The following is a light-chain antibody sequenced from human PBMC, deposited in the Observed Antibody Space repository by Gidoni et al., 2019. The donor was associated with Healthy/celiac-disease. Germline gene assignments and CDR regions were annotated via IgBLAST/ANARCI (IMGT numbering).Light chain of an antibody. CDR2: EVS. CDR3: SSYTSSSTLHV. Sequence: QSALTQPASESGSPGQSITISCTGTSSDVGGYNYVSWYQQHPGKAPKLMIYEVSNRPSGVSNRFSGSKSGNTASLTISGLQAEDEADYYCSSYTSSSTLHVFGTGTKVTVL. V-gene: IGLV2-14*01. J-gene: IGLJ1*01. CDR1: SSDVGGYNY.